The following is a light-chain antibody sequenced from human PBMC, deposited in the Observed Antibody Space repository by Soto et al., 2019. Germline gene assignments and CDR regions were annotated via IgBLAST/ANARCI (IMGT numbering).Light chain of an antibody. J-gene: IGLJ1*01. CDR2: DVS. Sequence: QSVLTQPASVSGSPGQSIPISCTGTSSDVGGYNYVSWYQQHPGKAPKLMIYDVSNRPSGVSNRFSGSKSGNTASLTISGLQAEDEADYYYSSYASSDSIVFGTGTKGTVL. V-gene: IGLV2-14*03. CDR1: SSDVGGYNY. CDR3: SSYASSDSIV.